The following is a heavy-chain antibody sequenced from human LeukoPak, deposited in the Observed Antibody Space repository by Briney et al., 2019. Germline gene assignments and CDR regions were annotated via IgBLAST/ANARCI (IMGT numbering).Heavy chain of an antibody. V-gene: IGHV4-59*01. J-gene: IGHJ4*02. Sequence: SETLSLTCTVSGGSISNYYWTWIRQPPGKGLEWTGYVYYSGSTNYNPSLKSRVTISVDTSKNQFSLKLSSVTAADTAVYYCARSKYHLLYWGQGTLVTVSS. D-gene: IGHD2-2*01. CDR2: VYYSGST. CDR3: ARSKYHLLY. CDR1: GGSISNYY.